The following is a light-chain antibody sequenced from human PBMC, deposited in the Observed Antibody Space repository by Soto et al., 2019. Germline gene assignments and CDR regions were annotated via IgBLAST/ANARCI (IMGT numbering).Light chain of an antibody. J-gene: IGKJ2*02. CDR1: QGISSY. Sequence: DIQLTQSPSFLSASVGYRVTITCRASQGISSYLAWYQQKPGKAPKLLIYAASTLQSGVPSRFSGSGSGTEFTLTISSLQPEDFATYYCQQLNSYPCTFGQGTKLEIK. CDR3: QQLNSYPCT. CDR2: AAS. V-gene: IGKV1-9*01.